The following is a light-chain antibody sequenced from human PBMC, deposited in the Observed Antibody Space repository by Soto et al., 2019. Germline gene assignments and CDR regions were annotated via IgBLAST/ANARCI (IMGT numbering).Light chain of an antibody. J-gene: IGKJ2*01. CDR3: QHYGTSAYT. V-gene: IGKV3-20*01. CDR1: QSVGSNY. CDR2: GAS. Sequence: IVLTQSPGTLSLSPGERATLSCRASQSVGSNYLAWYQQKPGQAPRLLIYGASSRATGIPDRFSGSGSGTEFTLTIRRLEPEDFAVYYCQHYGTSAYTLGQGTTLEIK.